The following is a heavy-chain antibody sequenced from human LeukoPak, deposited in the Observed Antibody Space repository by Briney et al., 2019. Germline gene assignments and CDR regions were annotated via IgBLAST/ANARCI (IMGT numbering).Heavy chain of an antibody. CDR1: GFTFSSYS. D-gene: IGHD5-24*01. Sequence: GGSLRLSCAASGFTFSSYSMNWVRQAPGKGLEWVANIKQDGSEKYYVDSVKGRFTISRDNAKNSLYLQMNSLRAEDTAVYYCARGGDGYNYHFDYWGQGTLVTVSS. CDR2: IKQDGSEK. J-gene: IGHJ4*02. V-gene: IGHV3-7*01. CDR3: ARGGDGYNYHFDY.